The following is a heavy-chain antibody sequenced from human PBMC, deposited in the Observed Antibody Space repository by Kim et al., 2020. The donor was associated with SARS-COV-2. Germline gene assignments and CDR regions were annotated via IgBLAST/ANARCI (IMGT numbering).Heavy chain of an antibody. D-gene: IGHD7-27*01. V-gene: IGHV4-59*01. CDR1: GSSISSYY. CDR3: ARAPREAWGSFDY. Sequence: SETLSLTCTVSGSSISSYYWSWIRQPPGKGLEWIGYIYYSGSTNYNPSLKSRVTISVDTSKNQFSLKLSSVTAADTAVYYCARAPREAWGSFDYWGQGTLVTVSS. CDR2: IYYSGST. J-gene: IGHJ4*02.